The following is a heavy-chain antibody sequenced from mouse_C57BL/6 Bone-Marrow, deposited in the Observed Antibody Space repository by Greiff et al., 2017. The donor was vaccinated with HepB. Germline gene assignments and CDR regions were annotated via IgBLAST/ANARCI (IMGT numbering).Heavy chain of an antibody. Sequence: QVQLKESGAELLKPGASVKLSCKATGYTFTGYWIEWVKQRPGHGLEWIGEILPGSGRTNYKEKFKGKATFTADTSSNTAYMQLSSLTTEDSSIYYCARYLGLYWGQGTLVTISA. CDR3: ARYLGLY. V-gene: IGHV1-9*01. J-gene: IGHJ3*01. CDR1: GYTFTGYW. CDR2: ILPGSGRT. D-gene: IGHD4-1*01.